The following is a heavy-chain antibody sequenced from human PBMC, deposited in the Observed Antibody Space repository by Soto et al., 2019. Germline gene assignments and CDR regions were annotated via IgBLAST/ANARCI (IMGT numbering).Heavy chain of an antibody. J-gene: IGHJ4*02. Sequence: GGSLRLSCAASGFTFGDYIMHWVRQAPGKGLEWVAFILHDGNDKYYADSVKGRFTISRDNSKNTLYLQMNSLKTEDTAMYYCARDAGGGNYCDLDYWGQGT. CDR1: GFTFGDYI. D-gene: IGHD2-21*01. CDR3: ARDAGGGNYCDLDY. V-gene: IGHV3-30-3*01. CDR2: ILHDGNDK.